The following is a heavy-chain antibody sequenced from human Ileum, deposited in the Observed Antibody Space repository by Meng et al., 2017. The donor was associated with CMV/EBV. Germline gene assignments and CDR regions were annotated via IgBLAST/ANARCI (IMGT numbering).Heavy chain of an antibody. CDR3: ANDGYGSTHTYDFDS. CDR1: GFTFNNYA. CDR2: ISGSGDRQ. D-gene: IGHD3-10*01. Sequence: GESLKISCVASGFTFNNYAMNWVRQAPGKGLEWVSGISGSGDRQYYADSVMGRFTISRDSSKNTLSLQMNSLRADDTAVYYCANDGYGSTHTYDFDSWGQGTLVTVSS. J-gene: IGHJ4*02. V-gene: IGHV3-23*01.